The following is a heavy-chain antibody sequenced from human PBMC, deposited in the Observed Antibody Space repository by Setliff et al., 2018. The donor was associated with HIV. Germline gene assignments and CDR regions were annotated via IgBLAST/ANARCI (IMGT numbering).Heavy chain of an antibody. CDR1: GYTFTSYA. CDR3: ARDDVGYCSGGSCYHIFDTFDI. J-gene: IGHJ3*02. CDR2: IHAGNGYT. Sequence: ASVKVSCKASGYTFTSYAMHWVRQAPGQRLEWMGWIHAGNGYTKYSQKFQGRVTFTWDTSASTAYMELSSLRSDDTAVYYCARDDVGYCSGGSCYHIFDTFDIWGQGTVVTVSS. D-gene: IGHD2-15*01. V-gene: IGHV1-3*01.